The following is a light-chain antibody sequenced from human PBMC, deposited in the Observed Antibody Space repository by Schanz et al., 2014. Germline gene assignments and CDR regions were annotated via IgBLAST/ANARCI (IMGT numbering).Light chain of an antibody. CDR3: SSYTTSSAPNWV. CDR2: EGS. CDR1: SSDVGSYNL. Sequence: QSVLTQPASVSGSPGQSITISCTGTSSDVGSYNLVSWYQQHPGKAPKLMIYEGSKRPSGVSNRFSGSKSGNTASLTISGLQAEDEADYYCSSYTTSSAPNWVFGGGTKLTVL. J-gene: IGLJ3*02. V-gene: IGLV2-14*02.